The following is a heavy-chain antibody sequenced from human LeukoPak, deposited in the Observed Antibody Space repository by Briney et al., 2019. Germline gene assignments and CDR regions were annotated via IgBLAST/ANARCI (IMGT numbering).Heavy chain of an antibody. CDR2: ISGSGGST. CDR1: GFFFSNYA. Sequence: GGCLRLSCAASGFFFSNYAMSWVRQAPGKGLEWVTAISGSGGSTFYTDSVKGRFTISRDNSKHTLYRQMNSLRAEDTAVYYCARGRLANYWGQGTLVTVSS. V-gene: IGHV3-23*01. J-gene: IGHJ4*02. CDR3: ARGRLANY.